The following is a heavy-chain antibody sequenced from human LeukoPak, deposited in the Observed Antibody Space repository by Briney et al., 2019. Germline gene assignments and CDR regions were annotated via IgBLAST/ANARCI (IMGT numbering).Heavy chain of an antibody. CDR1: GFTFTTYA. V-gene: IGHV3-23*01. CDR2: ISGSGGST. CDR3: AKFGGDYVN. Sequence: GGSLRLSCAASGFTFTTYAMSWVRQAPGKGLEWVSTISGSGGSTYYAASVKGRFTTSRDNSKNTLYLQMNSLRAEDTAVYYSAKFGGDYVNWGQGTLVSVSS. D-gene: IGHD4-17*01. J-gene: IGHJ4*02.